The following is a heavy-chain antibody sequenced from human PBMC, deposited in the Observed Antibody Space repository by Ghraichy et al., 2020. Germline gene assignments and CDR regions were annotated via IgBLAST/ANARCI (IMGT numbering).Heavy chain of an antibody. V-gene: IGHV3-21*01. D-gene: IGHD6-6*01. J-gene: IGHJ6*02. CDR1: GFTFSSYS. CDR3: ARRIAAPRGGYYYGMDV. CDR2: ISSSSSYI. Sequence: GESLNISCAASGFTFSSYSMNWVRQAPGKGLEWVSSISSSSSYIYYADSVKGRFTISRDNAKNSLYLQMNSLRAEDTAVYYCARRIAAPRGGYYYGMDVWGQGTTVTVSS.